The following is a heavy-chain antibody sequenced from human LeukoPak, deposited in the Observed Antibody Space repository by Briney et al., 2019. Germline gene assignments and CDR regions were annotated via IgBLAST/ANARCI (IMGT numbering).Heavy chain of an antibody. CDR3: AKEALSGFDP. Sequence: SQTLSLTCAISGDSVSSHSTAWNWIRQSPSRGLEWLGRTYYRSKWYNDYAVSVKSRITISPDTSKNQVSLQVNSVTPEDTALYYCAKEALSGFDPWGQGTLVTVSS. D-gene: IGHD6-25*01. CDR1: GDSVSSHSTA. V-gene: IGHV6-1*01. CDR2: TYYRSKWYN. J-gene: IGHJ5*02.